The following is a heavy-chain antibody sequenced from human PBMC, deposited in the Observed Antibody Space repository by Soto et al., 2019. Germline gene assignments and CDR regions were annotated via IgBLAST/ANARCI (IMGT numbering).Heavy chain of an antibody. J-gene: IGHJ6*02. Sequence: QVQLVESGGGVVQPGRSLRLSCAACGFTFSSYGMNWVRQAPSKRLQWVAVISYDGSNKYYADSVKGRFTISRDNSKNTLYLQMNSLRAEDTAVYYCAKGDDFWSGYPSAYYYGMDVWGQGTTVTVSS. CDR2: ISYDGSNK. D-gene: IGHD3-3*01. V-gene: IGHV3-30*18. CDR3: AKGDDFWSGYPSAYYYGMDV. CDR1: GFTFSSYG.